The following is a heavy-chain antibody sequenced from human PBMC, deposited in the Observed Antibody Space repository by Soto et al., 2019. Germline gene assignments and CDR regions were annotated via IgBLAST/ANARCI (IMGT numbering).Heavy chain of an antibody. V-gene: IGHV3-30-3*01. CDR3: ARADAFDI. CDR1: GFSFGSYA. CDR2: ISYDGSNK. Sequence: GGSLRLSCAASGFSFGSYALSWVRQAPGKGLEWVAVISYDGSNKYYADSVKGRFTISRDNSKNTLYLQMNSLRAEDTAVYYCARADAFDIWGQGTMVTVSS. J-gene: IGHJ3*02.